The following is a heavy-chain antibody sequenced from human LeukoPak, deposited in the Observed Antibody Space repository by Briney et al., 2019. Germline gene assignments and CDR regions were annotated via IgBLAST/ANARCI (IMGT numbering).Heavy chain of an antibody. D-gene: IGHD3-10*01. Sequence: PSETLSLTCTVSGGSISSSSCYWGWIRQPPGKGLEWIGSIYYSGSTYYNPSLRSRVTISVDTSKNQFSLKLNSVTAADTAVYYCARLDYYGSGTYYPAIDYWGQGTLVTVSS. V-gene: IGHV4-39*01. CDR3: ARLDYYGSGTYYPAIDY. CDR1: GGSISSSSCY. CDR2: IYYSGST. J-gene: IGHJ4*02.